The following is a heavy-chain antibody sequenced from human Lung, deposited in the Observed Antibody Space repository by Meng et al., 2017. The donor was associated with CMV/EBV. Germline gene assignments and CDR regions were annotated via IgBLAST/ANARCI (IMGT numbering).Heavy chain of an antibody. J-gene: IGHJ4*02. Sequence: QAQVGEPSPGPVNPSGTLSPNCAVSGGPLSSRNWWSWVRQPPGKGLEWIGEIYHSGSTNYNPSLKSRVTISVDESKNQFSLRLSSVTAADTAVYYCARVGAYCGGDCYHPRWGQGTLVTVSS. V-gene: IGHV4-4*02. CDR1: GGPLSSRNW. D-gene: IGHD2-21*02. CDR3: ARVGAYCGGDCYHPR. CDR2: IYHSGST.